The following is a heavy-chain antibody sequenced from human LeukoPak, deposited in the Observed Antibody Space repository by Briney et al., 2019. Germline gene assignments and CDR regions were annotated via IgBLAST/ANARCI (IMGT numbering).Heavy chain of an antibody. V-gene: IGHV3-21*01. CDR1: GFTFSNYN. D-gene: IGHD5-24*01. CDR3: ARGAADGYNYFFYYYMDV. Sequence: GGSLRLSCAASGFTFSNYNMNWVRQAPGKGLEWVSSISSDSAYIYNADSMKGRFTISRDNTRNSLYLRMSSLRAEDTAVYYCARGAADGYNYFFYYYMDVWGKGTTVTVSS. J-gene: IGHJ6*03. CDR2: ISSDSAYI.